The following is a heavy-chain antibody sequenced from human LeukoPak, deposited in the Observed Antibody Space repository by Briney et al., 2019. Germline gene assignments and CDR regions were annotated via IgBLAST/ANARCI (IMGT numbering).Heavy chain of an antibody. D-gene: IGHD3-16*01. Sequence: PSETLSLTCAVSGYSISSSNWWGWIRQPPGKGLEWIGYIYYSGSTYYNPSLKSRVTMSLDTSKNQFSLKLSSMTAVDTAVYYCALGRGGVFYFDYWGQGTLVTVSS. CDR2: IYYSGST. J-gene: IGHJ4*02. CDR1: GYSISSSNW. CDR3: ALGRGGVFYFDY. V-gene: IGHV4-28*01.